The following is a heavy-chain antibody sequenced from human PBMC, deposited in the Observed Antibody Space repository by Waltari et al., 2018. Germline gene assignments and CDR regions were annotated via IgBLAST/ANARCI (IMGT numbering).Heavy chain of an antibody. CDR1: GFTFSSST. J-gene: IGHJ3*02. CDR3: ARNRDYAFDI. Sequence: EVQLVESGGGLVQSGGSLRLSCAASGFTFSSSTMNWVRQAPGKGLECISYISDSGNMIEYADSGKGRFTISRDNAKNSLYLQMSSLRAEDTAVYYCARNRDYAFDIWGQGTMVTVSS. V-gene: IGHV3-48*04. CDR2: ISDSGNMI.